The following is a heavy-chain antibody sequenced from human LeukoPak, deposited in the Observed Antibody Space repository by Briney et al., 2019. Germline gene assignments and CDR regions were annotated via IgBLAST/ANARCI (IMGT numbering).Heavy chain of an antibody. J-gene: IGHJ4*02. CDR2: IKQDGSEK. Sequence: GGSLRLSCAASGFTFSSYWMSWVRQAPGKGLEWVANIKQDGSEKYYVDSVKGRFTISRDNAKNSLYLQMNSLRAEDTAVYYCAREHDLPGVPAAREDCWGQGTLVTVSS. V-gene: IGHV3-7*01. CDR1: GFTFSSYW. D-gene: IGHD2-2*01. CDR3: AREHDLPGVPAAREDC.